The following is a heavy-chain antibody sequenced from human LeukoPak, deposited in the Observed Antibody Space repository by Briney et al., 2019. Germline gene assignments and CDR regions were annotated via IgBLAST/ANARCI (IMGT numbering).Heavy chain of an antibody. CDR2: IKNKGDGGAA. Sequence: GGSLRLSCAASGFSFNNAWMNWVRQAPEKGLEWVGRIKNKGDGGAAEYAAPVKDRFTISRDDSKNTLYLQMNSLKTEDTAVYYCNNREFWGQGTLVTVSS. CDR1: GFSFNNAW. CDR3: NNREF. J-gene: IGHJ4*02. D-gene: IGHD3-10*01. V-gene: IGHV3-15*07.